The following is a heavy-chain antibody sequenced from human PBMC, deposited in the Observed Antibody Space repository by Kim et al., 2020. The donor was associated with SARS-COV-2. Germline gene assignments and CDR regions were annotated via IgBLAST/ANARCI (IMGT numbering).Heavy chain of an antibody. CDR1: GGSISSSSYY. J-gene: IGHJ3*02. CDR3: ARGFIVVVPAAYAFDI. V-gene: IGHV4-39*01. Sequence: SETLSLTCTVSGGSISSSSYYWGWIRQPPGKGLEWIGSIYYSGSTYYNPSLKSRVTISVDTSKNQFSLKLSSVTAADTAVYYCARGFIVVVPAAYAFDIWGQGTMVTVSS. CDR2: IYYSGST. D-gene: IGHD2-2*01.